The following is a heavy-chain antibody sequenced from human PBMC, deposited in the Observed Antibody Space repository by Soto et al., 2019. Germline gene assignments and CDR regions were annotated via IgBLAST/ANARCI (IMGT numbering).Heavy chain of an antibody. J-gene: IGHJ6*02. D-gene: IGHD3-10*01. CDR3: AKAKSRLLWFGEDVYYGMDV. Sequence: PGGSLRLSCAASGFTFSSYGMSWVRQATGKGLEWVSAISGSGGSTYYADAVKGRFTISRDNSKNTLYLQMNSLRAKDTAVYYCAKAKSRLLWFGEDVYYGMDVWGQGTTVTVSS. CDR1: GFTFSSYG. CDR2: ISGSGGST. V-gene: IGHV3-23*01.